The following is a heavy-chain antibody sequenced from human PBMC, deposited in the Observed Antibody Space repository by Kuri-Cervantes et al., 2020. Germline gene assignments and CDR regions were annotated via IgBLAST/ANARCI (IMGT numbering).Heavy chain of an antibody. CDR3: AIRVAVTFDY. CDR2: IYHSGST. D-gene: IGHD6-19*01. J-gene: IGHJ4*02. V-gene: IGHV4-30-2*01. CDR1: GGSISSGGYS. Sequence: LRLSCAVSGGSISSGGYSWSWIRQPPGKGLEWIGYIYHSGSTYYNPSLKSRVTISVDTSKNQFSLKLSSVTAADTAVYYCAIRVAVTFDYWGQGTLVTVSS.